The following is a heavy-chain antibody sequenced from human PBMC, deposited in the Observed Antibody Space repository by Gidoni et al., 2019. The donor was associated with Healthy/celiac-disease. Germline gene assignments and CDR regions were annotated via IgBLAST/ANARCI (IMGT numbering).Heavy chain of an antibody. D-gene: IGHD1-26*01. V-gene: IGHV3-30*18. CDR3: AKDRGGSSLYFDY. CDR1: GFPFSSYG. J-gene: IGHJ4*02. CDR2: ISYDGSNK. Sequence: QVQLVESGGGVVQPGRSLRLSCAASGFPFSSYGMHWVRQAPGKGLEWVAVISYDGSNKYYADSVKGRFTISRDNSKNTLYLQMNSLRAEDTAVYYCAKDRGGSSLYFDYWGQGTLVTVSS.